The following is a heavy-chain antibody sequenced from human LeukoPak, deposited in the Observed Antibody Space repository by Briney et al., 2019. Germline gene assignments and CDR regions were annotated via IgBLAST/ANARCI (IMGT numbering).Heavy chain of an antibody. Sequence: PSETLSLTCTVSGGSISSYYWSWIRQPAGKGLEWIGRIYTSGTTNYNPSLKSRVTISVDTSKNQFSLKLSSVTAADTAVYYCARHVGELLSCAFDIWGQGTVVTVSS. D-gene: IGHD3-10*01. CDR3: ARHVGELLSCAFDI. CDR2: IYTSGTT. CDR1: GGSISSYY. J-gene: IGHJ3*02. V-gene: IGHV4-4*07.